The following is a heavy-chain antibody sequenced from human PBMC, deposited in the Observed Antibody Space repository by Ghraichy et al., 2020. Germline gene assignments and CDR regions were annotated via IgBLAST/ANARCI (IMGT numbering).Heavy chain of an antibody. J-gene: IGHJ5*02. CDR2: ITRHSSYIQSSDI. V-gene: IGHV3-21*01. Sequence: GGSLRLSCAASGFTFSSYNMFWVRQAPGKGLEWVSSITRHSSYIQSSDIYYADSVKGRFTISRDNAKNSLFLQMSSLRAEDTAVYYCAGQLGNWFDPCGQRTLVTVSS. CDR3: AGQLGNWFDP. D-gene: IGHD2-2*01. CDR1: GFTFSSYN.